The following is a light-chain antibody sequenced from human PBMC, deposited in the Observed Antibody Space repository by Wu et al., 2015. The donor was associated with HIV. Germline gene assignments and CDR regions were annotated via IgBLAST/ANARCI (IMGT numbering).Light chain of an antibody. Sequence: DIQMTQSPSSLSASVGDRVTIACRASPGMSNYVVWYQQKPGKVPKLLVYGTSILQSGVPARFSGSGSGTEFTLTISSLQREDTGTYYCQLFNTGPTWAFGQGTKVEIK. CDR1: PGMSNY. J-gene: IGKJ1*01. CDR2: GTS. CDR3: QLFNTGPTWA. V-gene: IGKV1-27*01.